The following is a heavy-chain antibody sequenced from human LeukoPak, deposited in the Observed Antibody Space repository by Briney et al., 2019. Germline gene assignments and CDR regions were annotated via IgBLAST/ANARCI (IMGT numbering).Heavy chain of an antibody. CDR2: ISGSGDST. CDR1: GFTFSSYA. CDR3: ARGYCSSTSCYAPDV. J-gene: IGHJ6*04. Sequence: GGSLRLSCAASGFTFSSYAMTWVRQAPGKGLEWVSGISGSGDSTYYADSVKGRFTIFRDNAKNSLYLQMNSLRAEDTALYYCARGYCSSTSCYAPDVWGKGTTVTVSS. V-gene: IGHV3-23*01. D-gene: IGHD2-2*01.